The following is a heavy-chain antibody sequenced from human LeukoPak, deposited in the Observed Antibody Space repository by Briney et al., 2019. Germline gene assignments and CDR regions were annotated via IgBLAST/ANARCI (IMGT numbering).Heavy chain of an antibody. CDR2: ISAYNSAYNGNT. CDR1: GYTFINYG. J-gene: IGHJ4*02. CDR3: AREYGSGSYTGIDY. V-gene: IGHV1-18*01. D-gene: IGHD3-10*01. Sequence: ASVKVSCKASGYTFINYGITWVRQAPGQGLEWTGWISAYNSAYNGNTHYAQKLQGRVTMTTDTFTNTGYMELRSLRSDDTAVYYCAREYGSGSYTGIDYWGQGTLVTVSS.